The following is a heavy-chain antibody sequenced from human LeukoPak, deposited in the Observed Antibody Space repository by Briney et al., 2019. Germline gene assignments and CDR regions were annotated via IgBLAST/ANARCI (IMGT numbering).Heavy chain of an antibody. CDR2: ISHEGSSQ. CDR3: ASISGGYSFDY. J-gene: IGHJ4*02. D-gene: IGHD1-26*01. CDR1: GFSFGSYG. V-gene: IGHV3-30*03. Sequence: GGSLRLSCAASGFSFGSYGMHWVRQAPGKGLEWLAVISHEGSSQYYADSVKGRFTVSRDNAKNSLYLQMNSLRAEDTAVYYCASISGGYSFDYWGQGTLVTVSS.